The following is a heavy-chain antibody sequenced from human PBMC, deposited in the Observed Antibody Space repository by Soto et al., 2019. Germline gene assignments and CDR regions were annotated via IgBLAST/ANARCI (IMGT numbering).Heavy chain of an antibody. V-gene: IGHV3-7*01. J-gene: IGHJ6*02. D-gene: IGHD5-12*01. CDR1: GFTFRNHG. CDR2: IKQDGSEK. CDR3: ARAATPGYSGYDYQYYYYGMDV. Sequence: GGSLRLSCASSGFTFRNHGVPGFRQAPGKGLEWMANIKQDGSEKYYVDSVKGRFTISRDNSKNTLYLQMNSLGAEDTAVYYCARAATPGYSGYDYQYYYYGMDVGGQGTTVTVS.